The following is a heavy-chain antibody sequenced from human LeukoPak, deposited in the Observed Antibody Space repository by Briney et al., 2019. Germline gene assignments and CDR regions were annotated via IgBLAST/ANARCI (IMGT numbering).Heavy chain of an antibody. CDR1: GITFSNYY. J-gene: IGHJ4*02. CDR2: IIQDGSVT. CDR3: ATDDYRGLGY. V-gene: IGHV3-74*01. Sequence: GGSLRLSCVPSGITFSNYYMHWVRQVPGEGLVWVSHIIQDGSVTSYADSVKGRFTISRDNAKNTVYLQLNNLRAEDTAVYYCATDDYRGLGYWGQGTLVTVSS. D-gene: IGHD3-16*01.